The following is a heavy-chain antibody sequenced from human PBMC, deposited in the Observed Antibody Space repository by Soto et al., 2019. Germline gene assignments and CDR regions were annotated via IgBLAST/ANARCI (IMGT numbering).Heavy chain of an antibody. J-gene: IGHJ4*02. D-gene: IGHD1-26*01. CDR3: ARALWDLDFFDY. Sequence: EVQLLESGGGLVQPGGSLRLSCAASGFTVRTNYINWVRQAPGKGLEWVSVIHTGGSTFYADSVQCRFTISRDNSKNTVNLQMNKMRVEDTAVYYCARALWDLDFFDYWGQGNLVTVSS. CDR1: GFTVRTNY. CDR2: IHTGGST. V-gene: IGHV3-66*01.